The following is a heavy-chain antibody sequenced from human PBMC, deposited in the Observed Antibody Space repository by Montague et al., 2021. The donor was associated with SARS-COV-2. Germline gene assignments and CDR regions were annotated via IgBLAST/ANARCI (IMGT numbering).Heavy chain of an antibody. V-gene: IGHV3-53*04. Sequence: SLRLSCAASGFTVSSNYMNWVRQAPGKGLEWVSVIYSGGSTYYADSVKGRFTISRHNSKNTLYLQMNSLRTEDTAVYYCARVSGDCRGGSCYPPYYFDYWGQGTLVTVSS. CDR3: ARVSGDCRGGSCYPPYYFDY. J-gene: IGHJ4*02. CDR2: IYSGGST. D-gene: IGHD2-15*01. CDR1: GFTVSSNY.